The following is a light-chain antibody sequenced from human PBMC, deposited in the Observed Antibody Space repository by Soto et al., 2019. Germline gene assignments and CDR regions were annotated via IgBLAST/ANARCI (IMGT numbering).Light chain of an antibody. CDR2: WAS. CDR1: QNVLYSSNKNY. J-gene: IGKJ1*01. CDR3: QQYYSTPWT. Sequence: DIVMTQSPDSLVVSLGERATINCTSSQNVLYSSNKNYLAWFQQKPGQPPKLLIYWASTRESGVPDRFSGSGSGTDFTLTISSLQAEDVAVYYCQQYYSTPWTFGQGTKVEIK. V-gene: IGKV4-1*01.